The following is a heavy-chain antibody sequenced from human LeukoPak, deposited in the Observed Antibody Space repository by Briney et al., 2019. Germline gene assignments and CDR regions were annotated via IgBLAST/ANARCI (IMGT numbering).Heavy chain of an antibody. Sequence: GGSLRLSCAASGFTFSSYSMHWVRQAPGKGLVGVSRINSDGSSTSYADFVKGRFTISRDNAKNTLHLQMNSLRAEDTAVYYYARVGCSSTSCYTFDYWGQGTLVTVSS. J-gene: IGHJ4*02. D-gene: IGHD2-2*02. CDR1: GFTFSSYS. CDR2: INSDGSST. CDR3: ARVGCSSTSCYTFDY. V-gene: IGHV3-74*01.